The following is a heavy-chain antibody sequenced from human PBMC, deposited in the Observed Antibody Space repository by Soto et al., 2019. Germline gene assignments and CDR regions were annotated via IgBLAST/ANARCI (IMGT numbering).Heavy chain of an antibody. D-gene: IGHD3-10*01. V-gene: IGHV4-30-2*01. CDR3: ARASMVRGVGPFDY. Sequence: SETLSLTCAVSGGSISSGGYYWSWIRQPPGKGLEWIGYIYHSGSTYYNPSLKSRVTISVDRSKNQFSLKLSSGTAAETAVYYCARASMVRGVGPFDYWGQGTLVTVSS. CDR1: GGSISSGGYY. CDR2: IYHSGST. J-gene: IGHJ4*02.